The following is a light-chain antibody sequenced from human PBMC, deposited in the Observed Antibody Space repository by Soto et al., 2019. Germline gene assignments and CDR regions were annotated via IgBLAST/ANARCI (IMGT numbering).Light chain of an antibody. CDR3: QQLNTYPFT. CDR2: VTS. V-gene: IGKV1-9*01. CDR1: QDISSY. Sequence: DVQLTQSPSFLSASVGDRVTITCRASQDISSYLAWYQQKPGKPPKLLIYVTSTLQSGVPPRFSGSGSGTEFTLTISSLQPEDFATYFCQQLNTYPFTFGGGTKVDIK. J-gene: IGKJ4*01.